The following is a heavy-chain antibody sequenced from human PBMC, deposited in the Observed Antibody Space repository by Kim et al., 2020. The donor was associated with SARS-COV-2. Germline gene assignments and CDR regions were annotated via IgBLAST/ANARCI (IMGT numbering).Heavy chain of an antibody. Sequence: ASVKVSCKTSGYTFTIFGVSWVRHAPGQRLEWMGWISTYTGTTNSAQKFQDRVTVTTDPSTSTVYIEMRSLRSDDTAVYYCARDPSADGDYHYFDYWGQGTLVTVSS. CDR1: GYTFTIFG. J-gene: IGHJ4*02. CDR2: ISTYTGTT. V-gene: IGHV1-18*01. CDR3: ARDPSADGDYHYFDY. D-gene: IGHD4-17*01.